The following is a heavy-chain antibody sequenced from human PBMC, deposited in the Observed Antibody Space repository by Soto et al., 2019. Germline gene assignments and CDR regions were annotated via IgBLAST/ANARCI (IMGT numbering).Heavy chain of an antibody. Sequence: GESLKISCKGSGYSFTSYWISWVRQMPGKGLEWMGRIDPSDSYTNYSPSFQGHVTISADKSISTAYLQWSSLKASDTAMYYCARHMYYYDSSGYSLGGDYYYYGMDFWGQGTTVTGSS. CDR1: GYSFTSYW. J-gene: IGHJ6*02. D-gene: IGHD3-22*01. V-gene: IGHV5-10-1*01. CDR2: IDPSDSYT. CDR3: ARHMYYYDSSGYSLGGDYYYYGMDF.